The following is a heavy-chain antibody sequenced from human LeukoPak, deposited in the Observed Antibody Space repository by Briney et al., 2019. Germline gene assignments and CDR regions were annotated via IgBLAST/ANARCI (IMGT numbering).Heavy chain of an antibody. V-gene: IGHV3-23*01. CDR1: GFTFISYV. Sequence: GGSLRLSCAASGFTFISYVMSWVRQAPGKGLEWVSHISGSGSNTYYADSVKGRFTISRDKSKNTLYLQVNSLRAEDTAVYYCAKLRGSSVIRTAFDYWGQGTLVTVAS. CDR3: AKLRGSSVIRTAFDY. CDR2: ISGSGSNT. D-gene: IGHD3-22*01. J-gene: IGHJ4*02.